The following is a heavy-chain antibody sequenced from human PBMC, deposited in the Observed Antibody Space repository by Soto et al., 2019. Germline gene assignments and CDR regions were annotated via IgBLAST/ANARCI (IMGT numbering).Heavy chain of an antibody. Sequence: QVQLVQSGAEVKKPGASVKVSCKASGYTFTSSGISWVRQAPGQGPEGMGWISAYTGNTNYAQKLQGRVTMTTDTSTSTAYMELRSLRSDDTAVYYCARGIPSSGWQHFDYWGQGTLVTVSS. J-gene: IGHJ4*02. CDR3: ARGIPSSGWQHFDY. V-gene: IGHV1-18*01. CDR2: ISAYTGNT. D-gene: IGHD6-19*01. CDR1: GYTFTSSG.